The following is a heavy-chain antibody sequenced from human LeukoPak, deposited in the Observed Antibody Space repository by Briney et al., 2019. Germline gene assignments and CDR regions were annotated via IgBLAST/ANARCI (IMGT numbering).Heavy chain of an antibody. CDR2: ISSSGSTI. D-gene: IGHD6-19*01. V-gene: IGHV3-48*03. Sequence: GGSLRLSCAASGLTFSSYEMNWVRQAPGKGLEWVSYISSSGSTIYYADSVKGRFTISRDNAKNSLYLQMNSLRAEDTAVYYCARGAGSSGWYYFDYWGQGTLVTVSS. CDR1: GLTFSSYE. CDR3: ARGAGSSGWYYFDY. J-gene: IGHJ4*02.